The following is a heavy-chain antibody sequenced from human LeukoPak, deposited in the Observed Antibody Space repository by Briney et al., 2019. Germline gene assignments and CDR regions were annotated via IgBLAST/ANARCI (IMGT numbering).Heavy chain of an antibody. Sequence: PGGSLRLSCAASGFTFSSYAMSWVRQAPGKGLEWVSSISGSGGSTNYADSVKGRFTISRDNSKNTLYLQMNSLRAEDTAVYYCAKRDSSSWGGPYYFDYWGQGTLVTVSS. J-gene: IGHJ4*02. CDR1: GFTFSSYA. CDR2: ISGSGGST. V-gene: IGHV3-23*01. CDR3: AKRDSSSWGGPYYFDY. D-gene: IGHD6-13*01.